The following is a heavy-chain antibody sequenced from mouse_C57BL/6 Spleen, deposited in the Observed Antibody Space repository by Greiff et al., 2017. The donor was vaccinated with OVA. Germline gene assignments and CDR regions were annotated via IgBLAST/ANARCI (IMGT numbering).Heavy chain of an antibody. V-gene: IGHV5-4*01. D-gene: IGHD2-3*01. CDR1: GFTFSSYA. CDR2: ISDGGSYT. CDR3: AREEAYDGYYSAWFAY. J-gene: IGHJ3*01. Sequence: EVMLVESGGGLVKPGGSLKLSCAASGFTFSSYAMSWVRQTPEKRLEWVATISDGGSYTYYPDNVKGRFTISRDNAKNNLYLQMSHLKSEDTAMYYCAREEAYDGYYSAWFAYWGQGTLVTVSA.